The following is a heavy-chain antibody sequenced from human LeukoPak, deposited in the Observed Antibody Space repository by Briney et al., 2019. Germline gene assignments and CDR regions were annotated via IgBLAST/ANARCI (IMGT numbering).Heavy chain of an antibody. CDR1: GFTFSSYG. V-gene: IGHV3-33*01. CDR2: IWYDGSNK. CDR3: ARELLYSSSWYTGVSFDY. D-gene: IGHD6-13*01. Sequence: PGGSLRLSCAASGFTFSSYGVHWVRQAPGKGLEWVAVIWYDGSNKYYADSVKGRFTISRDNSKNTLYLQMNSLRAEDTAVYYCARELLYSSSWYTGVSFDYWGQGTLVTVSS. J-gene: IGHJ4*02.